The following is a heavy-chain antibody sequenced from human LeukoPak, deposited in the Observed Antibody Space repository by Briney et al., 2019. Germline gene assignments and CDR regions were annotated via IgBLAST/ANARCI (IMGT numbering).Heavy chain of an antibody. CDR2: IIPIFGTA. V-gene: IGHV1-69*05. Sequence: SVKVSCKASGGTFSSYAISWVRQAPGQGLEWMGRIIPIFGTANYAQKFQGRVTITTDESTSTAYMELSGLRSEDTAVYYCARDRGITIFGVASGWFDPWGQGTLVTVSS. CDR1: GGTFSSYA. D-gene: IGHD3-3*01. CDR3: ARDRGITIFGVASGWFDP. J-gene: IGHJ5*02.